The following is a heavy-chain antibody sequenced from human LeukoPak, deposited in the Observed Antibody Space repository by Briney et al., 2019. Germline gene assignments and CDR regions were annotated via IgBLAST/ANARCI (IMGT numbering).Heavy chain of an antibody. J-gene: IGHJ4*02. CDR3: GVVVPAAPDFDY. CDR2: INHSGST. D-gene: IGHD2-2*01. V-gene: IGHV4-34*01. Sequence: SETLSLTCAVYGGSFSGYYWSWIRQPPGKGPEWIGEINHSGSTNYNPSLKSRVTISVDTSKNQFSLKLSSVTAADTAVYYCGVVVPAAPDFDYWGQGTLVTVSS. CDR1: GGSFSGYY.